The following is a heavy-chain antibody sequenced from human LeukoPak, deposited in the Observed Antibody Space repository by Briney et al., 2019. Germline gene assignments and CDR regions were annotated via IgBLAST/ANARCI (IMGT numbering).Heavy chain of an antibody. D-gene: IGHD3-10*01. Sequence: ASVKVSCNASGYTFTSYYMHWVRQAPGQGLEWMGWINPNSGGTNYAQNFQGRVTMTRDTSISTGYMELSRLRSDGTAGYYFATDYYGSGSSFDYWGQGTLVTVSS. V-gene: IGHV1-2*02. CDR3: ATDYYGSGSSFDY. CDR1: GYTFTSYY. CDR2: INPNSGGT. J-gene: IGHJ4*02.